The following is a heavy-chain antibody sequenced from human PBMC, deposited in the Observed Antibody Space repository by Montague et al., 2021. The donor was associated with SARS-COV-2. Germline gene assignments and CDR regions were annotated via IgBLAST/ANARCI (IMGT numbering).Heavy chain of an antibody. CDR1: GGSISSGY. V-gene: IGHV4-59*08. CDR3: ARHALGYFDWLNEGYFDY. Sequence: SETLSLTCAVAGGSISSGYWGWIRQPQGKGLEWIGYSYYSGSTNYNPSLKSRVTISVDTSKNQFSLKLSSVTAADTAVYYCARHALGYFDWLNEGYFDYWGQGTLVTVSS. J-gene: IGHJ4*02. CDR2: SYYSGST. D-gene: IGHD3-9*01.